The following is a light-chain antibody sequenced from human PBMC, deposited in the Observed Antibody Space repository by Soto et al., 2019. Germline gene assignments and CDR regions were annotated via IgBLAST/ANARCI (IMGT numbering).Light chain of an antibody. J-gene: IGKJ1*01. V-gene: IGKV1-12*01. CDR3: QQTNSFPRT. CDR1: QDISSW. Sequence: DIQMTQSPSSLSASVGDSVTITCRASQDISSWLAWYQQKPGKAPNLLIYAASSLQSGVPSRFSGSGSGTDFTLTINSLQPEDIAIYYCQQTNSFPRTFGQGTKVDIK. CDR2: AAS.